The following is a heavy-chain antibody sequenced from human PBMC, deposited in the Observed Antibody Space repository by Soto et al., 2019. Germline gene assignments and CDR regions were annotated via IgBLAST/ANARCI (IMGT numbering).Heavy chain of an antibody. Sequence: QVQLQESGPGLVKPSQTLSLTCTVSGGSISSDGYYWSWIRQFPGKGLEWIGYIYNTGATYCNPSLKSRLTISFGTSKNQFSLKLTSVTAADTAVYYCARVPFGVGEWFDPWGQGTLVTVSS. CDR1: GGSISSDGYY. CDR3: ARVPFGVGEWFDP. CDR2: IYNTGAT. D-gene: IGHD3-10*01. J-gene: IGHJ5*02. V-gene: IGHV4-31*03.